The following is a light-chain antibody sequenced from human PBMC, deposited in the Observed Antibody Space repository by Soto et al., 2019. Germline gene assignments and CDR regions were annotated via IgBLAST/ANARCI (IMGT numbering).Light chain of an antibody. Sequence: QSALTQPPSASGSPGQSVTISCTGTSSDIGDYNFVSWYQHHPGRAPKLMIYEVTKRPSGVPDRFSGSKSGNTASLTISGLQAADEADYYCSLYTSENTYVFGTGTKLTVL. V-gene: IGLV2-18*01. CDR3: SLYTSENTYV. CDR1: SSDIGDYNF. CDR2: EVT. J-gene: IGLJ1*01.